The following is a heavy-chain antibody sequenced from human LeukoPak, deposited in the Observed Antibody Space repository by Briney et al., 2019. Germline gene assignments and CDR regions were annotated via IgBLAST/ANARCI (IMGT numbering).Heavy chain of an antibody. CDR2: INPNSGGT. J-gene: IGHJ4*02. Sequence: ASVKVSCKASGYTFTGYYMHWVRQAPGQGLEWMGWINPNSGGTNYAQKFQGRVTMTRDTSISTAYLQWSSLKASDTAMYYCARHQTIFAPSHWGQGTLVTVSS. V-gene: IGHV1-2*02. CDR3: ARHQTIFAPSH. D-gene: IGHD3-3*01. CDR1: GYTFTGYY.